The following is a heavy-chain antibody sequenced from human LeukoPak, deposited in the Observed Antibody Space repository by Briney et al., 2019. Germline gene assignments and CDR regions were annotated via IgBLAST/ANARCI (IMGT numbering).Heavy chain of an antibody. Sequence: ASVKVSCKASGGTFSSYAISWVRQAPGQGLEWMGGIIPIFGTANYAQKFQGRVTITTDESTSTAYMELSSLRSEDTAVYYCARDCSSTICYTIGGLWGQGTLVTVSS. D-gene: IGHD2-2*02. CDR3: ARDCSSTICYTIGGL. CDR1: GGTFSSYA. CDR2: IIPIFGTA. J-gene: IGHJ4*02. V-gene: IGHV1-69*05.